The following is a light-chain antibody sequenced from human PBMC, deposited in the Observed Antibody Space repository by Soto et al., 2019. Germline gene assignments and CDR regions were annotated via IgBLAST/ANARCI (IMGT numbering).Light chain of an antibody. J-gene: IGKJ1*01. CDR3: KQYNSYSRT. V-gene: IGKV1-5*01. Sequence: DIQITQSPSTLSASVGDRVTITCRASQSISSWLAWYQQKPGKAPKLLIYDASSLESGVPSRFSGSGSGTEFTLTISSLQPDDFATYYCKQYNSYSRTFGQGTKVDI. CDR2: DAS. CDR1: QSISSW.